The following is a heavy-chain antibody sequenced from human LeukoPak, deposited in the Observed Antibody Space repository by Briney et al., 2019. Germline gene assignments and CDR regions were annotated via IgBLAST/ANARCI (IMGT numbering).Heavy chain of an antibody. CDR2: MNPNSGST. D-gene: IGHD2-15*01. V-gene: IGHV1-8*03. J-gene: IGHJ6*03. Sequence: ASVKVSCKASGYTFTTYDINWVRQATGQGLEWMGWMNPNSGSTGYAQKFQGRVTITRNTSINTAYMELGSLRSEDTAVYYCARAGSSSLFYYYMDVWGKGTTVTVSS. CDR1: GYTFTTYD. CDR3: ARAGSSSLFYYYMDV.